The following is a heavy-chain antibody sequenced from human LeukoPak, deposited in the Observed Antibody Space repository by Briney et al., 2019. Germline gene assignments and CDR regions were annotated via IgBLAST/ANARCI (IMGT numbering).Heavy chain of an antibody. CDR2: IYYSGST. CDR3: AKSQDSSGYSAFDC. J-gene: IGHJ4*02. Sequence: PSESLSLTCTVSGGSISGYYTSWVRQPPGKGLEWVGYIYYSGSTNYNPSLKSRVTISTDTAKNQFSLKLTSVTAADTAVYYCAKSQDSSGYSAFDCWGEGSPVTASS. V-gene: IGHV4-59*01. CDR1: GGSISGYY. D-gene: IGHD3-22*01.